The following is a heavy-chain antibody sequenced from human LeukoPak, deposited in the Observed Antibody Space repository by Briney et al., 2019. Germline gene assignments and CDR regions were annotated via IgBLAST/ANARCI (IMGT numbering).Heavy chain of an antibody. CDR2: IKQDGSEK. D-gene: IGHD2-15*01. CDR1: EFTISGYW. J-gene: IGHJ5*02. V-gene: IGHV3-7*01. CDR3: ARDGGPDWYDP. Sequence: AGGSLRLSCVASEFTISGYWMTCVRQAPGKGLEWVANIKQDGSEKTYVDSVKGRFTISRDNVKNSIFLQMNSLRVEDTAMYYCARDGGPDWYDPWGQGTLVSVSS.